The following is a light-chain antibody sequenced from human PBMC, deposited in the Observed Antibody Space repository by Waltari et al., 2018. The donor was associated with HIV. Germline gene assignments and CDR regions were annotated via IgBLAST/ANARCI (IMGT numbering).Light chain of an antibody. V-gene: IGLV2-14*01. CDR1: SSDVGGYKY. CDR3: SSYTSSSVV. CDR2: EVS. Sequence: QSALTQPASVSGSPGQSITISCTGTSSDVGGYKYVAWYQQHPGKAPKPMIYEVSNRPSGVSNRFSGSKSGNAASLTISGRQAEDEADYYCSSYTSSSVVFGGGTKLTVL. J-gene: IGLJ2*01.